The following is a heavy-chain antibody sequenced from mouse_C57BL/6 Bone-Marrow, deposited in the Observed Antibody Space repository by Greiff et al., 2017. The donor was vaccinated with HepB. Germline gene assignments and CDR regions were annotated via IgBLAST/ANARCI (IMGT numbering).Heavy chain of an antibody. CDR3: AYLYGSSLPYAMDY. CDR1: GFSLTSYG. D-gene: IGHD1-1*01. V-gene: IGHV2-5*01. CDR2: IWRGGST. Sequence: VKVVESGPGLVQPSQSLSITCTVSGFSLTSYGVHWVRQSPGKGLEWLGVIWRGGSTDYNAAFMSRLSITKDNSKSQVFFKMNSLQADDTAIYYCAYLYGSSLPYAMDYWGQGTSVTVSS. J-gene: IGHJ4*01.